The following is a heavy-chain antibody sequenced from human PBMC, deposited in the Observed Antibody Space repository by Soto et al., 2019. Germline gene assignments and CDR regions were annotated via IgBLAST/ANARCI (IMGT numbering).Heavy chain of an antibody. Sequence: QVQLQQWGAGLLKPSETLSLTCAVYGGSFSGYYWSWIRQPPGKGLEWIGEINHSGSTNYNPSLTSRVTISVDTSKHQFSLKLSSVTAADTAVYYCARGGRWLLIRRDFDLWGRGTLVTVSS. CDR3: ARGGRWLLIRRDFDL. CDR2: INHSGST. V-gene: IGHV4-34*01. J-gene: IGHJ2*01. D-gene: IGHD1-26*01. CDR1: GGSFSGYY.